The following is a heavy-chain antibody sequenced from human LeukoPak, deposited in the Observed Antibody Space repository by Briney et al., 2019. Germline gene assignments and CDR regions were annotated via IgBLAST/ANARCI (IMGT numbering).Heavy chain of an antibody. V-gene: IGHV3-9*01. CDR3: ARGLPGYTSGWSIDY. CDR2: INWNSGNI. Sequence: PGGSLRLSCAASGFPFDDSATHWVRQAPGKGLEWVSGINWNSGNINYADSVRGRFTVSRDNAKNSLYLQMNSLKTEDTAFYYCARGLPGYTSGWSIDYWGQGTLVTVSS. J-gene: IGHJ4*02. D-gene: IGHD6-19*01. CDR1: GFPFDDSA.